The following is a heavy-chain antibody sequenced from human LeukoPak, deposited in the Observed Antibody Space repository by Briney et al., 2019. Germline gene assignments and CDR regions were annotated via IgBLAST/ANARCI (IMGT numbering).Heavy chain of an antibody. Sequence: GASVKVSCKASGYTFTSCGISWVRQAPGQGLEWMGWISAYNGNTNYAQKLRGRVTMTTDTSTSTAYMELRSLRSDDTAVYYCARDHNWPPRDSGSYLASSNWGQGTLVTVSS. CDR1: GYTFTSCG. D-gene: IGHD3-10*01. J-gene: IGHJ4*02. V-gene: IGHV1-18*01. CDR3: ARDHNWPPRDSGSYLASSN. CDR2: ISAYNGNT.